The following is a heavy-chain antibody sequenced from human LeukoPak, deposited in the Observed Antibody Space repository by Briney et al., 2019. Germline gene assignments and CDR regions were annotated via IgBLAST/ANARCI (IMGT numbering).Heavy chain of an antibody. D-gene: IGHD2-15*01. J-gene: IGHJ4*02. CDR2: INPNSGDT. CDR1: GYSFTGYY. V-gene: IGHV1-2*02. CDR3: ARDPMVVVAATGTPPDY. Sequence: ASVNVSCKASGYSFTGYYMHWVRQAPGQGLEWMAWINPNSGDTNYAQKFQGRVTMTRDTSISTAYMELSRLRSDDTAVYYCARDPMVVVAATGTPPDYWGQGTLVTVSS.